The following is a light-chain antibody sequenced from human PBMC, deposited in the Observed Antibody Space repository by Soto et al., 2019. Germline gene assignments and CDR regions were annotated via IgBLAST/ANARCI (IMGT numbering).Light chain of an antibody. Sequence: QSVLTQPASVSGSPGQSITISCTGTSSDVGGYDYVSWYQLHPGKAPKLMVFEVSNRPSGVSYRFSGSKSGSTASLTISGLQAEDEADYFCSSYSISTAYLFGTGTKVTI. CDR2: EVS. V-gene: IGLV2-14*01. J-gene: IGLJ1*01. CDR3: SSYSISTAYL. CDR1: SSDVGGYDY.